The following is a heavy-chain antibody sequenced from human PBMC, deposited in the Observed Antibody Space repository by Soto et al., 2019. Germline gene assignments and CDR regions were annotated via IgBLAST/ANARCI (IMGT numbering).Heavy chain of an antibody. J-gene: IGHJ4*02. CDR2: ITGSGGAT. CDR1: GFTFSSYA. CDR3: AKDLQVNWNPDY. V-gene: IGHV3-23*01. D-gene: IGHD1-1*01. Sequence: PGGSLRLSCAASGFTFSSYAMSWVRQAPGKGLEWVSAITGSGGATYYAGSVKGRFTISRDNSKNTVYLQMNSLRAEDTALYYCAKDLQVNWNPDYWGQGTLVTVSS.